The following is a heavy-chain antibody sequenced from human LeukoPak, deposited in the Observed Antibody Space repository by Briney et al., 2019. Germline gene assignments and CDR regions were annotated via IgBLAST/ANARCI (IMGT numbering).Heavy chain of an antibody. CDR3: ARAPWGSRNFDY. J-gene: IGHJ4*02. D-gene: IGHD7-27*01. Sequence: GASVKVSCKASGYTFTSYDFNWVRQATGQRPEWMGWMNPNSGNTGYAQKFQGRVTMTRNTSISTAYMELSSLRSEDTAVYYCARAPWGSRNFDYWGQGTLVTVSS. CDR2: MNPNSGNT. CDR1: GYTFTSYD. V-gene: IGHV1-8*01.